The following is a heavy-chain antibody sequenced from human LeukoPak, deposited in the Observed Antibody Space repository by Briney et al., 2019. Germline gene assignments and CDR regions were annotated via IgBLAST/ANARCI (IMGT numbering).Heavy chain of an antibody. CDR3: AREYYYDSSGYRFDY. D-gene: IGHD3-22*01. J-gene: IGHJ4*02. CDR1: GGSISSYY. V-gene: IGHV4-59*12. Sequence: SETLSLTCTVSGGSISSYYWSWIRQPPGKGLEWIGYIYYSGSTNYNPSLKSRVTISVDKSKNQFSLKLSSVTAADTAVYYCAREYYYDSSGYRFDYRGQGTLVTVSS. CDR2: IYYSGST.